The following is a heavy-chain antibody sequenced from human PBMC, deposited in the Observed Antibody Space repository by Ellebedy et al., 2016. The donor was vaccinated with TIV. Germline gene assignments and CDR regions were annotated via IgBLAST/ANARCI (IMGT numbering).Heavy chain of an antibody. CDR3: ARGFQGEPPGFAFDI. D-gene: IGHD3-16*01. CDR1: GGTFSSYA. V-gene: IGHV1-69*13. CDR2: IIPIFGTA. Sequence: SVKVSXXASGGTFSSYAISWVRQAPGQGLEWMGGIIPIFGTANYAQKFQGRVTITADESTSTAYMELSSLRSEDTAVYYCARGFQGEPPGFAFDIWGQGTMVTVSS. J-gene: IGHJ3*02.